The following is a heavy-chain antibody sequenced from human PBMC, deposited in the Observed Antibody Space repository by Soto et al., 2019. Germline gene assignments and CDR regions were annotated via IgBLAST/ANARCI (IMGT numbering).Heavy chain of an antibody. CDR2: IIPIFGTA. V-gene: IGHV1-69*01. CDR1: GGTFSSYA. D-gene: IGHD3-10*01. CDR3: ARRRYYYGSGSYGPYYYGMDV. Sequence: QVQLVQSGAEVKKPGSSVKVSCKASGGTFSSYAISWVRQAPGQGLEWMGGIIPIFGTANYAQKFQGRVTITADESTSTAYIELSSLRSEDTAVYYCARRRYYYGSGSYGPYYYGMDVWGQGTTVTVSS. J-gene: IGHJ6*02.